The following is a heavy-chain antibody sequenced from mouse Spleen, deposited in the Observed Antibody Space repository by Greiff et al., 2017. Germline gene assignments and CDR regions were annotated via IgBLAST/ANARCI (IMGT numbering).Heavy chain of an antibody. J-gene: IGHJ3*01. CDR3: ARHHRYDEGLAWFAY. V-gene: IGHV5-15*01. Sequence: EVQRVESGGGLVKPGGSLKLSCAASGFTFSDYGMAWVRQAPGKGPEWVAFISNLAYSIYYADTVTGRFTISRENAKNTLYLEMSSLRSEDTAMYYCARHHRYDEGLAWFAYWGQGTLVTVSA. D-gene: IGHD2-14*01. CDR1: GFTFSDYG. CDR2: ISNLAYSI.